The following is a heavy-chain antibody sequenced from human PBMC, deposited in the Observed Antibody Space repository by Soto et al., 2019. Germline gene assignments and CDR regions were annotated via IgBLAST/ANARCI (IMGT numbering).Heavy chain of an antibody. D-gene: IGHD3-22*01. CDR1: GYTFTSYG. Sequence: ASVKVSCKASGYTFTSYGISWVRQAPGQGLEWMGWISAYNGNTNYAQKLQGRVTMTTDTSTSTAYMELRSLRSDDTAVYYCARDSNYYDSSGYYDYGMDFWGQGTTVTVSS. CDR3: ARDSNYYDSSGYYDYGMDF. J-gene: IGHJ6*02. CDR2: ISAYNGNT. V-gene: IGHV1-18*01.